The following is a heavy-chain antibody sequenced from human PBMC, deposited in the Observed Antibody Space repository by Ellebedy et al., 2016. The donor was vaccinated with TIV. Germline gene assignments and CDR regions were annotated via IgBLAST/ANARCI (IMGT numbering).Heavy chain of an antibody. V-gene: IGHV1-18*04. J-gene: IGHJ4*02. CDR2: INPYNVNT. D-gene: IGHD2-21*02. CDR1: NYRFTSYG. Sequence: ASVKVSXXASNYRFTSYGFGWVRQAPGQGLEWIGWINPYNVNTTYAPKFQGRVFMTTDTSTRTAYMELTSLRSDDTAVYFCARVLVTAQSDYWGQGTLVTVSS. CDR3: ARVLVTAQSDY.